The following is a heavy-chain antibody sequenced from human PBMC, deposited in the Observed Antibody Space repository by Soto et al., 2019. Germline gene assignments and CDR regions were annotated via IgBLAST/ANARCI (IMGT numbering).Heavy chain of an antibody. Sequence: GSLRLSCAASGFTFSSYGMHWVRQAPGKGLEWVAVIWYDGSNKYYADSVKGRFTISRDNSKNTLYLQMNSLRAEDTDVYNRARDNPPSIAVAGGFDYWGQGTLVTVSS. CDR3: ARDNPPSIAVAGGFDY. CDR2: IWYDGSNK. CDR1: GFTFSSYG. J-gene: IGHJ4*02. D-gene: IGHD6-19*01. V-gene: IGHV3-33*01.